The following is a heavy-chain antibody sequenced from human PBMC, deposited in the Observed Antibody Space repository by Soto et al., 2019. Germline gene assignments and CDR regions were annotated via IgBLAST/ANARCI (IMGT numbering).Heavy chain of an antibody. CDR1: GFTFTDHS. J-gene: IGHJ3*01. Sequence: EVQLVESGGGLVQPGGSLRLSCTASGFTFTDHSMNWVRHAPGKGLEWLSYINDISNAIHYADSVKGRFAMSRDNAKKSVFLQMNSLRVEDTGVYYCARDRPTTCSADLWGQGTVVTVSS. D-gene: IGHD5-12*01. CDR2: INDISNAI. V-gene: IGHV3-48*04. CDR3: ARDRPTTCSADL.